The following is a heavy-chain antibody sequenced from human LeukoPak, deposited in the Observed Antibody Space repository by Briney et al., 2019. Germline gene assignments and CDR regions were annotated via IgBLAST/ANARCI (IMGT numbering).Heavy chain of an antibody. D-gene: IGHD3-22*01. CDR2: IYYSGST. CDR3: ARDLTGNYYDSSGSFDY. Sequence: PSETLSLTCTVSGGSIGRYYWSWIRQPPGKGLEWIGYIYYSGSTKYNPSLNSRVTISVDTSKNQFSLKLSSVTEADTAVYYCARDLTGNYYDSSGSFDYWGQGTLVTVSS. CDR1: GGSIGRYY. V-gene: IGHV4-59*01. J-gene: IGHJ4*02.